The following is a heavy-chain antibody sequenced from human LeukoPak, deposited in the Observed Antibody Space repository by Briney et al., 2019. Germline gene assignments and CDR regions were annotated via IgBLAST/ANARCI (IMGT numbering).Heavy chain of an antibody. CDR2: ISYDGIDG. J-gene: IGHJ4*02. CDR3: ASGGVVPNAQLDY. Sequence: PGGSLRLSCAASGFTFNTYAMRWVRQAPGKGLEWVAVISYDGIDGYYADSVKGRFTVSRDNSKKMLYLQMNSLRADDTAVYYCASGGVVPNAQLDYWGQGTLVTVSS. V-gene: IGHV3-33*03. CDR1: GFTFNTYA. D-gene: IGHD2-2*01.